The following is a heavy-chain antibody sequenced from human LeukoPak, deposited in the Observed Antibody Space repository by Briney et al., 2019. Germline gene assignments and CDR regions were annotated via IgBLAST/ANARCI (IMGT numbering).Heavy chain of an antibody. CDR3: ARAASGYHRTYYYYYMDV. CDR2: INHSGST. V-gene: IGHV4-34*01. J-gene: IGHJ6*03. CDR1: GGSFSGYY. Sequence: PSETLSLTCAVYGGSFSGYYWSWIRQPPGKGLEWIGEINHSGSTYYNPSLKSRVTISVDTSKNQFSLKLSSVTAADTAVYYCARAASGYHRTYYYYYMDVWGKGTTVTVSS. D-gene: IGHD5-12*01.